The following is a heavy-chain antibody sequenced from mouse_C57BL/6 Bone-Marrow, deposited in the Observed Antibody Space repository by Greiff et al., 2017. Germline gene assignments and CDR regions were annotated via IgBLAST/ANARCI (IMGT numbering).Heavy chain of an antibody. CDR1: GYTFTSYG. CDR3: AKFSSLGRGY. D-gene: IGHD4-1*01. V-gene: IGHV1-81*01. Sequence: QVHVKQSGAELARPGASVKLSCKASGYTFTSYGISWVKQRTGQGLEWIGEIYPRSGNTYYNEKFKGKATLTADKSSSTAYMELRSLTSEDSAVYFCAKFSSLGRGYWGQGTTLTVSS. CDR2: IYPRSGNT. J-gene: IGHJ2*01.